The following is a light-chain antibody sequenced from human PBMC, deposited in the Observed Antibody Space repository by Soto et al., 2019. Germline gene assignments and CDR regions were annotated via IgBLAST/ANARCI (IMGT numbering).Light chain of an antibody. CDR3: GSWDSSLSAYV. CDR2: DDN. V-gene: IGLV1-51*01. J-gene: IGLJ1*01. CDR1: SSNIGGNS. Sequence: QSVLTQPPSVSAAPGQKVTISCSGSSSNIGGNSVSWYQQLPGTAPKLLIYDDNKRPSGIPDRFSGSESGTSATLGITGFQTGDEADYYCGSWDSSLSAYVFGTGTKV.